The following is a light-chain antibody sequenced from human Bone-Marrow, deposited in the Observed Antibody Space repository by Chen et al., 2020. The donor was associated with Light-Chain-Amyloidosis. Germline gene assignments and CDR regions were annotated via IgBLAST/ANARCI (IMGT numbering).Light chain of an antibody. CDR2: RDT. CDR3: QSADSSGTYEVI. V-gene: IGLV3-25*03. Sequence: SYELTQPPSLSVSPGQTARITCSGDDLPTKYAYWYQQKPVQAPVLGIHRDTERPSGISERFSGSSSGTTATLTISGVQAEDEADYHCQSADSSGTYEVIFGGGTKLTVL. J-gene: IGLJ2*01. CDR1: DLPTKY.